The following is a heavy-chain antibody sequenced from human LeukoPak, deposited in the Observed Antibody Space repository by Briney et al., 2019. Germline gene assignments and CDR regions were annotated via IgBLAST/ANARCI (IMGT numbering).Heavy chain of an antibody. Sequence: PSETLSLTCTVSGYSISSGYYWGWIRQPPGKGLEWIGSIYHSGSTYYNPSLKSRVTISVDTSKNQFSLKLSSVTAADTAVYYCARDLAGYCSSTSCYGGDYYYYMDVWGKGTTVTISS. D-gene: IGHD2-2*01. V-gene: IGHV4-38-2*02. CDR2: IYHSGST. CDR3: ARDLAGYCSSTSCYGGDYYYYMDV. J-gene: IGHJ6*03. CDR1: GYSISSGYY.